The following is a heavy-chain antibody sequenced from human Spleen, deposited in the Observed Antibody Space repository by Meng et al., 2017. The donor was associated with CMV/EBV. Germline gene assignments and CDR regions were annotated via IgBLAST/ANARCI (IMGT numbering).Heavy chain of an antibody. Sequence: GESLKISCAASGFIFSDHYIDWVRQAPGKGLEWVGRSKNKNNGFVTEYAASVKGRFTISRDDSKSSLYLQMNSLKTEDTAIYYCVKWTSGRAANWGQGTLVTVSS. D-gene: IGHD1-26*01. J-gene: IGHJ4*02. V-gene: IGHV3-72*01. CDR3: VKWTSGRAAN. CDR2: SKNKNNGFVT. CDR1: GFIFSDHY.